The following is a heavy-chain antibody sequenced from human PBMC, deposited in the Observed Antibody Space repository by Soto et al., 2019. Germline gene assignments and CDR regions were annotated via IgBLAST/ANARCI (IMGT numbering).Heavy chain of an antibody. D-gene: IGHD3-3*01. J-gene: IGHJ6*02. CDR2: IKASSTTI. CDR3: ARDWSGYGMDV. V-gene: IGHV3-48*01. CDR1: GFTFSRFD. Sequence: EVQVVESGGGLVQPGGSLRLSCAASGFTFSRFDMNWVRQAPGKGLEWLSLIKASSTTIQYADSVKGRFTISRDDAKNSLFLQMNNLRVEDTAVYYCARDWSGYGMDVWGQGTTVTVS.